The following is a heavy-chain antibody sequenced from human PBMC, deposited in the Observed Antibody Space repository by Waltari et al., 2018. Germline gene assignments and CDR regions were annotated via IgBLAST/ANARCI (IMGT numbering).Heavy chain of an antibody. CDR3: AKYDGDYAGYYFDY. D-gene: IGHD4-17*01. CDR2: ISCSGCST. J-gene: IGHJ4*02. Sequence: EVQLLESGGGLVQPGGSLRLSCAASGFTFSSYAMSWVRQAPGKGLECVSAISCSGCSTYYADSVKGRFTISRDNSKTTLYLQMNSLRAEDTAVYYCAKYDGDYAGYYFDYWGQGTLVTVSS. CDR1: GFTFSSYA. V-gene: IGHV3-23*01.